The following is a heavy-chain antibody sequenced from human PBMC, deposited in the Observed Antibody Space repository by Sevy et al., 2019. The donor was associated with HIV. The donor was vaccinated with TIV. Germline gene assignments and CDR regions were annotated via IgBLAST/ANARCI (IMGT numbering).Heavy chain of an antibody. V-gene: IGHV3-15*07. Sequence: GGSLRLSCAASGFTFSNAWMNWVRQAPGKGLEWVGRIKSKTDGGTTDYAAPVKGRFTISRDDSKNTLYLQMNSLKTADTAVYYCTTVLPAVMRGYDILPGYGRDYWGQGTLVTVSS. J-gene: IGHJ4*02. D-gene: IGHD3-9*01. CDR1: GFTFSNAW. CDR2: IKSKTDGGTT. CDR3: TTVLPAVMRGYDILPGYGRDY.